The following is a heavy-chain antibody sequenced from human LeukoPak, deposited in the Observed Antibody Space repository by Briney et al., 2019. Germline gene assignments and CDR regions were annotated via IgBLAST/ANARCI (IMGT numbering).Heavy chain of an antibody. CDR1: GYTFTGYY. CDR3: ALPLDGRYASPPGH. CDR2: INPNSVGT. Sequence: ASLKVSCTASGYTFTGYYMHWVLQAPGQGLDWIGWINPNSVGTNYAHKFQGRVSMIRDTSISTAYMELSRLRSDDTAVYYCALPLDGRYASPPGHWGQGTLVTVSS. D-gene: IGHD2-2*01. J-gene: IGHJ4*02. V-gene: IGHV1-2*07.